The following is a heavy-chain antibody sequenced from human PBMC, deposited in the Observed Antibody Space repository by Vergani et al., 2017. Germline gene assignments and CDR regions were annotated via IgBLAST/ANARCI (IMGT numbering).Heavy chain of an antibody. Sequence: QVQLVESGGGVVQPGRSLRLSCAASGFTFSSYAMHWVRQAPGKGLEWVAVISYDGSNKYYADSVKGRFTISRDNAKNSLYLQMNSLRAEDTAVYYCARLSSGSYLKTSYYYYGMDVWGQGTTVTVSS. D-gene: IGHD3-10*01. CDR1: GFTFSSYA. CDR3: ARLSSGSYLKTSYYYYGMDV. CDR2: ISYDGSNK. J-gene: IGHJ6*02. V-gene: IGHV3-30-3*01.